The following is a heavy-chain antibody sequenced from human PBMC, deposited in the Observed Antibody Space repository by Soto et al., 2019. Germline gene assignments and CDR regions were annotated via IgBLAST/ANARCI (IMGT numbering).Heavy chain of an antibody. Sequence: EVQLVESGGGLVQPGGSLRLSCAASGFTFSSYDMHWVRQATGKGLEWVSAIGTAGDTYYPGSVKGRFTIPRENAKNPLDLQMNGLRAGDPAGYYCARDGGGSDAFDIWGQGTMVTVSS. CDR1: GFTFSSYD. CDR2: IGTAGDT. CDR3: ARDGGGSDAFDI. J-gene: IGHJ3*02. D-gene: IGHD3-16*01. V-gene: IGHV3-13*01.